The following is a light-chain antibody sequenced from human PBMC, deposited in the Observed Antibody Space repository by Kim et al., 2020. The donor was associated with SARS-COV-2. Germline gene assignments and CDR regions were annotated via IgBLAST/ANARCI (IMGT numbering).Light chain of an antibody. CDR3: QSYDSSLSGRWV. J-gene: IGLJ1*01. CDR1: SSNIGAGYD. V-gene: IGLV1-40*01. CDR2: GNS. Sequence: VTTACTGSSSNIGAGYDVHWYQQLPGTAPKLLIYGNSNRPSGVPDRFSGSKSGTSASLAITGLQAEDEADYYCQSYDSSLSGRWVFGTGTKVTVL.